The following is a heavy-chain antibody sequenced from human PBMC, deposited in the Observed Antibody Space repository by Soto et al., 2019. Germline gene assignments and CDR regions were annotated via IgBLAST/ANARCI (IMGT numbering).Heavy chain of an antibody. CDR2: INAGNGNT. D-gene: IGHD2-15*01. Sequence: ASVKVSCKASGYTFTSYAMHWVRQAPGQRLEWMGWINAGNGNTKYSQKFQGRVTITRDTSASTAYMELSSLRSEDTAVYYCASGARYCSGGSCYYVDAFDIWGQGTMVTV. V-gene: IGHV1-3*01. CDR3: ASGARYCSGGSCYYVDAFDI. J-gene: IGHJ3*02. CDR1: GYTFTSYA.